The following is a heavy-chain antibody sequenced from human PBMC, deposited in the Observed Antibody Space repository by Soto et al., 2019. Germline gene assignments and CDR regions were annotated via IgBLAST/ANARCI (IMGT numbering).Heavy chain of an antibody. CDR1: GGSFSGYY. CDR2: INHSGST. Sequence: PSETLSLTCAVYGGSFSGYYWSWIRQPPGKGLEWIGEINHSGSTNYNPSLKSRVTISVDTSKNQFSLKLTSVTAAATDVYFCEGRTSLASVQVYAGEISNYNWFDPWGQGTLVTVSS. V-gene: IGHV4-34*01. CDR3: EGRTSLASVQVYAGEISNYNWFDP. D-gene: IGHD2-2*01. J-gene: IGHJ5*02.